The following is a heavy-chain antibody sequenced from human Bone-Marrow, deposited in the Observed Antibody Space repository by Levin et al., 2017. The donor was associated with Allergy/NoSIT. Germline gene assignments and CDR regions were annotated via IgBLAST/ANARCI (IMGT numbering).Heavy chain of an antibody. D-gene: IGHD2-2*01. CDR3: VKDEGPFSSSFAFDC. V-gene: IGHV3-21*01. CDR1: GFNFASYG. Sequence: GESLKISCAASGFNFASYGMNWVRQAPGKGLEWVSSISGTGRHRYLADSLKGRFTISRDNAKNSLSLQMNNLRVEDTAVYYCVKDEGPFSSSFAFDCWGQGALVTVSS. J-gene: IGHJ4*02. CDR2: ISGTGRHR.